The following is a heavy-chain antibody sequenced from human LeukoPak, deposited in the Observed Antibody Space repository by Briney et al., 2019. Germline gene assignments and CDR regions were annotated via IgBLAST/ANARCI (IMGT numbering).Heavy chain of an antibody. CDR3: ARAPGLYYDSSGSHSFDI. V-gene: IGHV1-69*13. D-gene: IGHD3-22*01. CDR1: GGTFSSYA. Sequence: SVNVSCKASGGTFSSYAVSWVRQAPGQGLEWMGGIIPIFGTANYAQKFQGRVTITADESTSTAYMELSSLRSEDTAVYYCARAPGLYYDSSGSHSFDIWGQGTMVTVSS. CDR2: IIPIFGTA. J-gene: IGHJ3*02.